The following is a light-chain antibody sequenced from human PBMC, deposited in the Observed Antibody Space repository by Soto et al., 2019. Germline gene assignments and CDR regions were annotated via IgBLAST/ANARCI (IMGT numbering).Light chain of an antibody. V-gene: IGLV1-44*01. CDR1: SSNIGGNT. CDR3: AACDDSLSGPV. Sequence: QSVLTQPSSASGTPGQRVTISCSGGSSNIGGNTAHWYQQFPGTAPKLLIYNSNQRPSGVPDRLSGSKSGTSASLAISGLQSEDEAMYYCAACDDSLSGPVFGEGTKVTVL. CDR2: NSN. J-gene: IGLJ2*01.